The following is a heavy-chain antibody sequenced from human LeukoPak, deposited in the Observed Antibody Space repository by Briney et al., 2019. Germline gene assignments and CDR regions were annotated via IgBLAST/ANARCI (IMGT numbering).Heavy chain of an antibody. CDR1: GGSISSSSYY. D-gene: IGHD4-17*01. J-gene: IGHJ6*02. CDR2: IYYSGST. Sequence: SETLSLTCTVSGGSISSSSYYWGWIRQPPGKGLEWIGSIYYSGSTYYNPSLKSRVTISVDTSKNQFSLKLSSVTAADTAVYYCAKEGGDTRKLYYYYGMDVWGQGTTVTVSS. V-gene: IGHV4-39*07. CDR3: AKEGGDTRKLYYYYGMDV.